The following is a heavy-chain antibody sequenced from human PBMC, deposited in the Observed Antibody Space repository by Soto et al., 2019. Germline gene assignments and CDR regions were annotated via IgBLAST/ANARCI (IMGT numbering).Heavy chain of an antibody. J-gene: IGHJ6*03. V-gene: IGHV3-33*01. CDR3: ARGVCYYYYNMDV. CDR2: IWYDGSNE. Sequence: QVQLVGSGGGVVQPGRSLRLSCAASGFTFRNYGMHWVRQAPGKGLEWVAVIWYDGSNEYYADSVKGRFTISRDNSKNTLYLQMNSLRAEDTAIYNCARGVCYYYYNMDVWGQGTTVTVSS. CDR1: GFTFRNYG.